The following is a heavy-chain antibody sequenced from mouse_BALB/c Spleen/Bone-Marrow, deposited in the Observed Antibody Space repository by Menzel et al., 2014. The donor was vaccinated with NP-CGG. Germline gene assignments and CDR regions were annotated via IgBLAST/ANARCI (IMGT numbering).Heavy chain of an antibody. D-gene: IGHD2-1*01. CDR1: GYSFTGYY. J-gene: IGHJ3*01. CDR2: ISCYNGAT. V-gene: IGHV1S34*01. Sequence: LVKTGASVKISCKASGYSFTGYYMHWVKQSHGKSLEWIGYISCYNGATSYDQKFKGKATFTVDTSSSTAYMQFNSLTSEDSAVYYCVKGVYGNPFAYWSQGTLVTVSA. CDR3: VKGVYGNPFAY.